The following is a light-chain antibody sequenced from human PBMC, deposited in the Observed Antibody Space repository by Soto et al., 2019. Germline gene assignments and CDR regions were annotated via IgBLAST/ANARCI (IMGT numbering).Light chain of an antibody. Sequence: EIVMTQSPCTLSAFPGERVTISCRASQSVNNNLAWYQQKPGRPPRLLFFGASTGATDIPGRFSGSGSGTDFTLTISSLQSEDFAVYYCQQYNSWPRTFGQGTKVDIK. V-gene: IGKV3-15*01. CDR2: GAS. J-gene: IGKJ1*01. CDR3: QQYNSWPRT. CDR1: QSVNNN.